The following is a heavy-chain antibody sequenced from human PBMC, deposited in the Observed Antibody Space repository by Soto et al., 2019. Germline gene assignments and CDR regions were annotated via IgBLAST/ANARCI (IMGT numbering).Heavy chain of an antibody. D-gene: IGHD2-2*01. J-gene: IGHJ4*02. CDR2: INAGNGNT. CDR3: ARDRGDGIGIVVVPAAPDY. Sequence: GASVKVSCKASGGTFSSYAISWVRQAPGQRLEWMGWINAGNGNTKYSQKFQGRVTITRDTSASTAYMELSSLRSEDTAVYYCARDRGDGIGIVVVPAAPDYWGQGTLVTVSS. V-gene: IGHV1-3*01. CDR1: GGTFSSYA.